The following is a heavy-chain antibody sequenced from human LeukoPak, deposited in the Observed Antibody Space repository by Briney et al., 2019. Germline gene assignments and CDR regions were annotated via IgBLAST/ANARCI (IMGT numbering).Heavy chain of an antibody. Sequence: GGSLRLSCAASGFTFSDYYMSWIRQAPGKGLEWVSYVTSRGSSIYYADSVKGRFTISRDNSKNTLYLQMNSLRAEDTAVYYCAKEATSGWYVGADYWGQGTLVTVSS. CDR1: GFTFSDYY. D-gene: IGHD6-19*01. CDR3: AKEATSGWYVGADY. V-gene: IGHV3-11*01. CDR2: VTSRGSSI. J-gene: IGHJ4*02.